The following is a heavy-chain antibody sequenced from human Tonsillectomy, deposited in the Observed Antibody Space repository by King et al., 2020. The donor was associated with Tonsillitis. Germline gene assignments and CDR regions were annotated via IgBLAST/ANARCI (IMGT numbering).Heavy chain of an antibody. CDR3: PRDPPPCIVVVGATTTDY. CDR1: GGTFSSYA. D-gene: IGHD1-26*01. CDR2: IIPILGIA. J-gene: IGHJ4*02. V-gene: IGHV1-69*04. Sequence: QIQLVQSGAEVKKPGSSVKVSCKASGGTFSSYAISWVRQAPGQGREWMGRIIPILGIANYAQKFQGRVTITADKSTSTAYMELSSLRSEDTAVYYCPRDPPPCIVVVGATTTDYWGQGTLVPVSS.